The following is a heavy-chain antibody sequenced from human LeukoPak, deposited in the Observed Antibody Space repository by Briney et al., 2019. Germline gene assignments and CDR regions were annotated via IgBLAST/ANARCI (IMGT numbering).Heavy chain of an antibody. CDR1: GYTFTGYY. J-gene: IGHJ5*02. Sequence: GASVKVSCKASGYTFTGYYMHWVRQAPAQGLEWMGWINSNSGGTNYAQKFQGRVTMTRDTSISTAYMELNTLRSDDTAIYYCARAGPLPYSSDTYNWLDPWGQGTLVTVSS. CDR2: INSNSGGT. V-gene: IGHV1-2*02. CDR3: ARAGPLPYSSDTYNWLDP. D-gene: IGHD6-19*01.